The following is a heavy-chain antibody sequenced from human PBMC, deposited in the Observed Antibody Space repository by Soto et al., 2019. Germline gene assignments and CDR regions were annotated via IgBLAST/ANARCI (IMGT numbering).Heavy chain of an antibody. Sequence: EVQLVESGGGLVQPGVSLRLSCAASGFTVTGNYMTWVRQAPGKGLEWVALIYGGGVAYYADSVKGRFTISRDHSENTLYLQMNNLRADDTALYYCAVAYCVADCYFTLDYWGQGTLVTVSS. V-gene: IGHV3-53*02. D-gene: IGHD2-21*02. J-gene: IGHJ4*02. CDR2: IYGGGVA. CDR1: GFTVTGNY. CDR3: AVAYCVADCYFTLDY.